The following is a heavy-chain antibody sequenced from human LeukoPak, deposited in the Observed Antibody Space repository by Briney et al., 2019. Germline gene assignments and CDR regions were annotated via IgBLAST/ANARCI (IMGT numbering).Heavy chain of an antibody. D-gene: IGHD2-2*02. Sequence: SETLSLTCTVSGGSISSSSYYWGWIRQPPGKGLEWIGSIYYSGSTYYNPSLKSRVTISVDTSKNQFSLKLSSVTVADTALYYCARQVYCSGTSCYTKYYYYYMDVWGKGTTVTVSS. CDR1: GGSISSSSYY. CDR3: ARQVYCSGTSCYTKYYYYYMDV. CDR2: IYYSGST. V-gene: IGHV4-39*01. J-gene: IGHJ6*03.